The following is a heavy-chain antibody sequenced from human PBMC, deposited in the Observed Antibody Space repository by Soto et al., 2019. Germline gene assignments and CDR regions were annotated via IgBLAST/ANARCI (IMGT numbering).Heavy chain of an antibody. V-gene: IGHV1-46*01. CDR3: AREVERGYSYGYLEY. J-gene: IGHJ4*02. Sequence: QVQLVQSGAEVKKPGASVKVSCKASGYTFTSYYMHWVRQAPGQGLEWIGIINPSGGSTSYAQKFQGRVNMTRDTSTSTVYIELSSLRSEDTAVYYWAREVERGYSYGYLEYWGQGALVTVSS. CDR2: INPSGGST. CDR1: GYTFTSYY. D-gene: IGHD5-18*01.